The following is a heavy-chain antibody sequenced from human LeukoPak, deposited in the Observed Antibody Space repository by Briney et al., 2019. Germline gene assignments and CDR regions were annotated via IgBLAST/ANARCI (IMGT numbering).Heavy chain of an antibody. CDR2: FDPEDGET. J-gene: IGHJ4*02. CDR3: ARVIYSSSWSRDYYFDY. D-gene: IGHD6-13*01. V-gene: IGHV1-24*01. CDR1: GYTLTELS. Sequence: ASVKVSCKVSGYTLTELSMHWVRQAPGKGLEWMGGFDPEDGETIYAQKFQGRVTMTEDTSTDTAYMELSSLRSEDTAVYYCARVIYSSSWSRDYYFDYWGQGTLVTVSS.